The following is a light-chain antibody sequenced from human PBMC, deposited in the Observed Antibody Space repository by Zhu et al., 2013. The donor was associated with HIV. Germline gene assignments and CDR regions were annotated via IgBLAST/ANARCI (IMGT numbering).Light chain of an antibody. CDR2: GAS. Sequence: ENVLTQSPDTLSLSPGETATLSCRASHYILNSHLAWYQQRPGQAPRLLIYGASSRATGVPDRVTGSGSETDFTLTISRLEPEDFAVYYCQEYATSSTFGQGTKVEIK. J-gene: IGKJ1*01. CDR3: QEYATSST. V-gene: IGKV3-20*01. CDR1: HYILNSH.